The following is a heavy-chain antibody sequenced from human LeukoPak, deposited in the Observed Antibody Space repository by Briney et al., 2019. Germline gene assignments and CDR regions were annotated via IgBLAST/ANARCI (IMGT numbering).Heavy chain of an antibody. CDR3: ARGEYNYGRDWFDP. V-gene: IGHV1-2*02. D-gene: IGHD5-18*01. Sequence: GASVKVSCKASGYTFTGYYMHWVRQAPGQGLEWMGWINPNSGGTNYAQKFQGRVTMTRDTSINTVYMELSRLTSDDTAVYYCARGEYNYGRDWFDPWGQGTLVTVSS. CDR1: GYTFTGYY. J-gene: IGHJ5*02. CDR2: INPNSGGT.